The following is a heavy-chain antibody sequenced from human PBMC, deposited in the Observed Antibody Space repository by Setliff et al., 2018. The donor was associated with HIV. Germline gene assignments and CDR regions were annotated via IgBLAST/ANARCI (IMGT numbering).Heavy chain of an antibody. D-gene: IGHD6-19*01. V-gene: IGHV4-31*03. Sequence: SETLSLTCTVSGVSVSSGGYYWSWVRQLPGKGLEWIGYMYYSGSGYYNPSLQNRVTVSVDAPKNQFSLKLSSLTAADTAVYYCVMAVADKGVYYFDYWGQGTLVTVSS. CDR1: GVSVSSGGYY. CDR3: VMAVADKGVYYFDY. CDR2: MYYSGSG. J-gene: IGHJ4*02.